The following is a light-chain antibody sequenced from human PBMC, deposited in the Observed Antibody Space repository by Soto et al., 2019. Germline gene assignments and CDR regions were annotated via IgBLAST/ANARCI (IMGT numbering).Light chain of an antibody. Sequence: EIVLTQSPGTLSLSPGERATLSCRASQSVSSSYLAWYQQKPGQAPRLLIYGASSRATGIPDRFSGSGCGTEFNLTISRLEPEDFAVYYCQQYGSSPPRVTFGQGTRLEIK. CDR3: QQYGSSPPRVT. CDR2: GAS. V-gene: IGKV3-20*01. J-gene: IGKJ5*01. CDR1: QSVSSSY.